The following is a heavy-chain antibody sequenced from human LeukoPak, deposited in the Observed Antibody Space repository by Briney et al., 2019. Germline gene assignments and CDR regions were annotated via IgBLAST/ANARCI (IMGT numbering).Heavy chain of an antibody. CDR1: GYSFTAYY. D-gene: IGHD3-16*01. J-gene: IGHJ4*02. Sequence: ASVKVSCKASGYSFTAYYIQWVRLAPGQGPEWMGIIRPGDNRMTYAQKFQGRVTMTRDMSTTTGYLELSSLRSEDTAVYYCVRERSGGTYDYWGQGTLVTVSS. CDR3: VRERSGGTYDY. V-gene: IGHV1-46*01. CDR2: IRPGDNRM.